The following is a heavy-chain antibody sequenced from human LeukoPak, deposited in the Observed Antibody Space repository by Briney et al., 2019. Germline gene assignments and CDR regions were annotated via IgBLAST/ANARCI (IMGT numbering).Heavy chain of an antibody. CDR2: IYSGGST. CDR3: AKDKLQEYYFDY. CDR1: GFTVSSNY. V-gene: IGHV3-66*02. J-gene: IGHJ4*02. Sequence: GGSLRLSCAASGFTVSSNYMSWVRQAPGKGLEWVSVIYSGGSTYYADSVKGRFTISRDNSKNTLYLQMNSLRAEDTAVYYCAKDKLQEYYFDYWGQGTLVTVSS.